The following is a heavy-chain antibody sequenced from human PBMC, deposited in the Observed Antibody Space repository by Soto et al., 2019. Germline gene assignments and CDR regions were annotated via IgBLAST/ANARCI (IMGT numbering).Heavy chain of an antibody. CDR2: MNPNSGNT. Sequence: ASVTVSCKASVYTFTSYDINWVRRAPGQGLEWMGWMNPNSGNTGYVQKFQGRVTMTRDTSISTAYMELSSLRSEDTAVYFCARGVKYGAYSRWFDPWGQGTLVTVSS. CDR3: ARGVKYGAYSRWFDP. CDR1: VYTFTSYD. V-gene: IGHV1-8*01. D-gene: IGHD4-17*01. J-gene: IGHJ5*02.